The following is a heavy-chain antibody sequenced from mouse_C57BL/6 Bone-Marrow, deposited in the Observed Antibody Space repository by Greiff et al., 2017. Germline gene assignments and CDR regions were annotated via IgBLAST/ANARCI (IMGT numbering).Heavy chain of an antibody. CDR3: ARHDSSYGYWYFDV. Sequence: EVKLVESGGGLVQPGGSLKLSCAASGFTFSDYYMYWVRQTPEKRLEWVAYISNGGGSTYYPDTVKGRFTISRDNAKNTLYLQMSRLKSEDTAMYYCARHDSSYGYWYFDVWGTGTTVTVSS. CDR2: ISNGGGST. D-gene: IGHD1-1*01. V-gene: IGHV5-12*01. CDR1: GFTFSDYY. J-gene: IGHJ1*03.